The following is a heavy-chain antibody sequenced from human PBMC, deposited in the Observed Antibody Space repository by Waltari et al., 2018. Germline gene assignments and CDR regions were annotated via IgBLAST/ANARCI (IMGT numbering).Heavy chain of an antibody. J-gene: IGHJ6*02. CDR3: ASRLYCSSTSCYLYYYYGMDV. V-gene: IGHV1-69*01. CDR1: GGTFSSYA. CDR2: IIPIFGTA. Sequence: QVQLVQSGAEVKKPGSSVKVSCKASGGTFSSYAISWVRQAPGPGLEWMGGIIPIFGTANYAQKFQGRVTITADESTSTAYMELSSLRSEDTAVYYCASRLYCSSTSCYLYYYYGMDVWGQGTTVTVSS. D-gene: IGHD2-2*01.